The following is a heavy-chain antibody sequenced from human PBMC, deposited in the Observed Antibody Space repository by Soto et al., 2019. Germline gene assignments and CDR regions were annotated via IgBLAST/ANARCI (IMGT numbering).Heavy chain of an antibody. J-gene: IGHJ4*02. V-gene: IGHV3-23*01. CDR2: ISGSGGST. Sequence: EVQLLESGGGLVQPGGSLRLSCAASGFTFSSYAMRWVRQAPGKGLEWVSAISGSGGSTYYADCVKGRFTISRDNSKNTLYLQMNSLRPEETAVYYCARRGSGGYYDYWGQGTLVTVSS. D-gene: IGHD6-19*01. CDR1: GFTFSSYA. CDR3: ARRGSGGYYDY.